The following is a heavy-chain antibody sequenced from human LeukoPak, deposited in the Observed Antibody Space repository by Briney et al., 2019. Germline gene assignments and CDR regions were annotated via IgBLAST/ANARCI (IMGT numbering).Heavy chain of an antibody. D-gene: IGHD6-19*01. CDR3: ARSFSSTHSSDWDGRPDDAFDI. Sequence: GGSLRLSCAASGFTFSSYAMHWVRQAPGKGLEWVAVISYDGSNKYYADSVKGRFTISRDNSKNTLYLQMNSLRAEDTAVYYCARSFSSTHSSDWDGRPDDAFDIWGQGTVVTVSS. J-gene: IGHJ3*02. CDR2: ISYDGSNK. CDR1: GFTFSSYA. V-gene: IGHV3-30-3*01.